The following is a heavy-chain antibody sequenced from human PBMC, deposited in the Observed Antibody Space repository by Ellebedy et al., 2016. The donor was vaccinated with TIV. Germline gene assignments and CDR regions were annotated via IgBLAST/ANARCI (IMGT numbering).Heavy chain of an antibody. D-gene: IGHD4-17*01. CDR3: ARDEMTSVTTVFDY. CDR2: ISSSSSTI. Sequence: GESLKISCAASGFTFSSYSMNWVRQAPGKGLEWVSYISSSSSTIYYADSVKGRFTISRDSAKNSLYLQMNNLRDEDTAVYYCARDEMTSVTTVFDYWGQGTLVTVSS. CDR1: GFTFSSYS. V-gene: IGHV3-48*02. J-gene: IGHJ4*02.